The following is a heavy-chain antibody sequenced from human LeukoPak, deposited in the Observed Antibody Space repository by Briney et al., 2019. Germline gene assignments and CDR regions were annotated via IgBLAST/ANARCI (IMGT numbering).Heavy chain of an antibody. CDR3: ARSKALGVSHYMDV. D-gene: IGHD3-16*01. V-gene: IGHV4-59*08. CDR2: IGYSGST. Sequence: KPSETLSLTCAVSGASISSYFWSWIRQPPGKGLEYIGYIGYSGSTNYNPSLKSRVTISVDTSKNQFSLKLASVTAADTAVYYCARSKALGVSHYMDVWGKGTTVTVSS. CDR1: GASISSYF. J-gene: IGHJ6*03.